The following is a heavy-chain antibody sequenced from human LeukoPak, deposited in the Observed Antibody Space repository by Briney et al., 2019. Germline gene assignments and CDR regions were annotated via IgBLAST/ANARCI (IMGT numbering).Heavy chain of an antibody. CDR2: ISGSGGST. Sequence: GGSLRLSCAASGFTFSSYGMSWVRQAPGKGLEWVSSISGSGGSTYYADSVKGRFTISRDNAKNSLYLQMNSLRAEDTAVYYCARDLDYDILTGYRYGMDVWGQGTTVTVSS. V-gene: IGHV3-23*01. J-gene: IGHJ6*02. CDR1: GFTFSSYG. CDR3: ARDLDYDILTGYRYGMDV. D-gene: IGHD3-9*01.